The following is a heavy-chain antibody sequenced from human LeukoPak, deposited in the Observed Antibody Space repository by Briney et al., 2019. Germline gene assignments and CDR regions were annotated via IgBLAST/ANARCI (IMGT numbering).Heavy chain of an antibody. V-gene: IGHV4-38-2*02. D-gene: IGHD3-10*01. Sequence: SETLSLTCTVSGYSISSGYYWGWIRQSPGKGLEWIGSIYNSGSTYYNPSLKSRVTISIDTSKNQFSLKLSSMTAADTAIYYCARGSRRFDPWGQGTLVTVSS. CDR1: GYSISSGYY. CDR3: ARGSRRFDP. J-gene: IGHJ5*02. CDR2: IYNSGST.